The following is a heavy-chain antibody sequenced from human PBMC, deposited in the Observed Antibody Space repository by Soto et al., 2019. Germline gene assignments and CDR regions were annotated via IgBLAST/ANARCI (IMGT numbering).Heavy chain of an antibody. Sequence: GGFLRLSCAASGFTFSSYWMSWVRQAPGKGLEWVANIKPDGSEKIYVDSVKGRFTISRDNAKNSLFLQMNSLREEDTAVYFCARDTYSTGYINWGQGTLVTAPQ. CDR2: IKPDGSEK. J-gene: IGHJ4*02. CDR1: GFTFSSYW. CDR3: ARDTYSTGYIN. V-gene: IGHV3-7*01. D-gene: IGHD6-19*01.